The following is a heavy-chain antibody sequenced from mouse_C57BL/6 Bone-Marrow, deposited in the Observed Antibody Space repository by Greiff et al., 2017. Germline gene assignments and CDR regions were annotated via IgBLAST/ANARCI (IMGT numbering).Heavy chain of an antibody. V-gene: IGHV1-81*01. J-gene: IGHJ1*03. CDR1: GYTFTSYG. CDR2: IYPRSGNT. CDR3: GSPPYYYGKGNWYFDV. Sequence: VQRVESGAELARPGASVKLSCKASGYTFTSYGISWVKQRTGQGLEWIGEIYPRSGNTYYNEKFKGKATLTADKSSSTAYMELRSLTSEDSAVYCCGSPPYYYGKGNWYFDVWGTGTTVTVSS. D-gene: IGHD1-1*01.